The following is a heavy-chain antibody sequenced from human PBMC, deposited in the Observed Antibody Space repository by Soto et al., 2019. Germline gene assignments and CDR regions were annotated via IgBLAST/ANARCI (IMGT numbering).Heavy chain of an antibody. D-gene: IGHD1-26*01. J-gene: IGHJ4*02. V-gene: IGHV3-23*01. CDR1: GFTFSSYA. CDR2: ISGSGDNT. CDR3: AKVPNSGKYYYFDY. Sequence: GGSLRLSCAASGFTFSSYAMGWVRQAPGKGLEWVSAISGSGDNTYYADSVKGRFTISRDNSKNTLYLQVNSLRVEDTAVYYCAKVPNSGKYYYFDYWGQGTLVTVSS.